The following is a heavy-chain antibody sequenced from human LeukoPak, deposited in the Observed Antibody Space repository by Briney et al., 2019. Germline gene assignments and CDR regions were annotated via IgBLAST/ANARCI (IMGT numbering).Heavy chain of an antibody. CDR1: GGSISSGGYS. V-gene: IGHV4-30-2*01. Sequence: PSETLSLTCADSGGSISSGGYSWSWIRQPPGKGLEWIGYIYHSGSTYYNPSLKSRVTISVDRSKNQFSLKLSSVTAADTAVYYCARGGPRGYPDYWGQGTLVTVSS. D-gene: IGHD3-22*01. J-gene: IGHJ4*02. CDR3: ARGGPRGYPDY. CDR2: IYHSGST.